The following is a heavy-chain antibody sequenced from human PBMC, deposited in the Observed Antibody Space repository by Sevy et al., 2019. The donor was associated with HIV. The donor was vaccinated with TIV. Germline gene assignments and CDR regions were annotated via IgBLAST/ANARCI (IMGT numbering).Heavy chain of an antibody. D-gene: IGHD6-25*01. Sequence: SETLSLTCTVSGGSITSLYWNWIRQPPGKGLDWIANINYNGHINYNPSLKSRVTLSLDTSKNQFSLRLSSVTAADTAMYYCAGENACGRGYSWGQGTLVTVSS. CDR2: INYNGHI. CDR1: GGSITSLY. V-gene: IGHV4-59*11. CDR3: AGENACGRGYS. J-gene: IGHJ4*02.